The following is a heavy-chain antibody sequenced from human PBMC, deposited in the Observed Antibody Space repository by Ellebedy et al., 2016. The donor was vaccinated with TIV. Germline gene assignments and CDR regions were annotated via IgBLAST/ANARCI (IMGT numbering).Heavy chain of an antibody. CDR2: ISSTSDYI. CDR1: QFPFNTYA. Sequence: GESLKISCVASQFPFNTYAMGWVRLAPGRGLEWVSYISSTSDYIYYTDSVKGRFTISRENAKSSLYLQMNGLRAEDTAVYSCAKLRLPGIAVIGPDFWGQGTLVTVSS. V-gene: IGHV3-21*04. D-gene: IGHD6-19*01. CDR3: AKLRLPGIAVIGPDF. J-gene: IGHJ4*02.